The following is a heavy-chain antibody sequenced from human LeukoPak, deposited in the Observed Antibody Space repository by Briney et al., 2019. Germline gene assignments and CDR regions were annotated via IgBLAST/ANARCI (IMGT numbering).Heavy chain of an antibody. J-gene: IGHJ4*02. Sequence: GGSLRLSCAASGFTVSSNYMSWVRQAPGKGLEWVSVVYTTDNTYYADSVKGRFTISRDNSKNTLYLQMNSLRAEDTAIYYCASGGAWYPFDYWGQGTLVTVSS. CDR3: ASGGAWYPFDY. CDR2: VYTTDNT. D-gene: IGHD6-19*01. V-gene: IGHV3-53*01. CDR1: GFTVSSNY.